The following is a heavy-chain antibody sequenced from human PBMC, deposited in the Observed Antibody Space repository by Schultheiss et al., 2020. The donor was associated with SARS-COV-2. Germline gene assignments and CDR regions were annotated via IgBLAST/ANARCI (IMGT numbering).Heavy chain of an antibody. CDR2: ISAYNGNT. V-gene: IGHV1-18*04. D-gene: IGHD4-11*01. CDR1: GYTFTSYY. J-gene: IGHJ6*02. Sequence: ASVKVSCKASGYTFTSYYMHWVRQAPGQGLEWMGWISAYNGNTNYAQKLQGRVTMTTDTSTSTAYMELRSLRSDDTAVYYCARGRATVHETYYAMDVWGQGTTVTVSS. CDR3: ARGRATVHETYYAMDV.